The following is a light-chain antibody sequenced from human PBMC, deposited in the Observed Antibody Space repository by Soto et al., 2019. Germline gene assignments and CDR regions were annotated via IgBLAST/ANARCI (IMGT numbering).Light chain of an antibody. CDR3: CSYAGSYYYV. Sequence: QSALTQPRSVSGSPGQSVTISCTGTSSDVGGYNYVSWYQQHPGKAPKLMIYDVSKRPSGVPDRFSGSKSGNTASLTISGLQAEDEADNYCCSYAGSYYYVFGTGTKVTVL. V-gene: IGLV2-11*01. J-gene: IGLJ1*01. CDR1: SSDVGGYNY. CDR2: DVS.